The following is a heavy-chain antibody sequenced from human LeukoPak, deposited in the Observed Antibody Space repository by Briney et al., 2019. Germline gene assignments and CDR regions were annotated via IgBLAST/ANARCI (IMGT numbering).Heavy chain of an antibody. CDR3: AKGLHTSSWYGNWFDP. J-gene: IGHJ5*02. D-gene: IGHD2-15*01. CDR2: ISSDGSKE. V-gene: IGHV3-30*18. Sequence: GGSLRLSCGASGFSFSTFAMHWVRQTPDKGLERVAVISSDGSKEIYADSVKGRFTISRDNSKNTLYLRVNNLTPEDTAVYYCAKGLHTSSWYGNWFDPWGQGTLVTVSS. CDR1: GFSFSTFA.